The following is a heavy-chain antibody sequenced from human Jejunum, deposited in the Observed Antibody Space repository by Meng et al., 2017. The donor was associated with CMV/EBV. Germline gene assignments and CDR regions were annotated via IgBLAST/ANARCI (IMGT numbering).Heavy chain of an antibody. D-gene: IGHD3-10*01. CDR1: TFDVYG. V-gene: IGHV3-20*03. Sequence: TFDVYGMSWVRQAPGKGLEWVSGINWNGGSTGYADSVKGRFTISRDNAKNSLYLQMNSLRAEDTALYYCARDRVRGVIIALYGMDVWGQGTTVTVSS. CDR3: ARDRVRGVIIALYGMDV. J-gene: IGHJ6*02. CDR2: INWNGGST.